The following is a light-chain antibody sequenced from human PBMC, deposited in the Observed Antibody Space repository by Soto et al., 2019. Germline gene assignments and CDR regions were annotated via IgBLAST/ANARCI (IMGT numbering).Light chain of an antibody. CDR1: QSISSY. V-gene: IGKV1-39*01. CDR2: AAS. CDR3: QQSYSTPRT. J-gene: IGKJ2*02. Sequence: DIQMTPSPSSLSASVGDRVTITCRASQSISSYLNWNQQKPGKAPKILVYAASSLQSGVPSRFSRSGSGTDFTLTISTLQPEDFATYYCQQSYSTPRTCGQGTKLEIK.